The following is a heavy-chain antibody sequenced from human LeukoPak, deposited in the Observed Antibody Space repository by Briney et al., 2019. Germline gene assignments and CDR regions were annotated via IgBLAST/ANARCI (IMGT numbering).Heavy chain of an antibody. Sequence: SETLSLTCTVSGGSISSYYWSWIRQPPGKGLEWIGYIYYSGSANYNPSLKSRVTISVDTSKNQFSLKLSSVTAADTAVYYRAREVGGSYGILAFDIWGQGTMVTVSS. CDR2: IYYSGSA. CDR1: GGSISSYY. CDR3: AREVGGSYGILAFDI. V-gene: IGHV4-59*01. D-gene: IGHD1-26*01. J-gene: IGHJ3*02.